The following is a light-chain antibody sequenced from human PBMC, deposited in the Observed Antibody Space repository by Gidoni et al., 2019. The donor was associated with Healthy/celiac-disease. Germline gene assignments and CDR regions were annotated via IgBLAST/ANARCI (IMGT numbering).Light chain of an antibody. CDR2: AAS. CDR1: QSISSY. V-gene: IGKV1-39*01. J-gene: IGKJ2*01. CDR3: QQSDSTPYT. Sequence: DIQTTQSPSSLSASVGDRVTITCRASQSISSYLNWYQQKPGKAPKLLIYAASNLQSGVPSRFSGSGSGTDFTLTISSLQPEDIATYYCQQSDSTPYTFGQGTKVEIK.